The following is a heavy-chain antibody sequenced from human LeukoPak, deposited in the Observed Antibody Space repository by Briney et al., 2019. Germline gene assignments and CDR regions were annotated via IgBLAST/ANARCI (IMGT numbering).Heavy chain of an antibody. D-gene: IGHD4-17*01. J-gene: IGHJ4*02. V-gene: IGHV1-2*02. CDR2: INPNSGGT. Sequence: ASVRVSCKASGYTFTSYGISWVRQAPGRGLEWMGWINPNSGGTNYAQKFQGRVTMTRDTSISTAYMELSRLRSDDTAVYYCARDNSATVTDWGQGTLVTVSS. CDR1: GYTFTSYG. CDR3: ARDNSATVTD.